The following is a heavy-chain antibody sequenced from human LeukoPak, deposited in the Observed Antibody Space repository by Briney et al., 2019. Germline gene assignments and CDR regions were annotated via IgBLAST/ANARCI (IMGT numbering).Heavy chain of an antibody. J-gene: IGHJ4*02. CDR1: GYTFTGYY. D-gene: IGHD4-17*01. CDR3: ARGGYGDRIDY. CDR2: INPSGGST. Sequence: ASVKVSCKASGYTFTGYYMHWVRQAPGQGLEWMGIINPSGGSTSYAQKFQGRVTMTRDTSTSTVYMEPSRLRSEDTAVYYCARGGYGDRIDYWGQGTLVSVSS. V-gene: IGHV1-46*01.